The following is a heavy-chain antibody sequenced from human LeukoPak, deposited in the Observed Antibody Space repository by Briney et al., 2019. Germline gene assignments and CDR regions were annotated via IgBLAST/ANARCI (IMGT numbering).Heavy chain of an antibody. J-gene: IGHJ4*02. D-gene: IGHD3-16*02. Sequence: ASVKVSCKASGYTITSYGISWVRQAPGQGLEWMGWISGNNGNTNYAQKLQGRVTMTTDTSTSTAYVELRSLRSDDTALYYCARVRVNYVWGNYPVDYWGQGTLVTVSS. V-gene: IGHV1-18*01. CDR1: GYTITSYG. CDR3: ARVRVNYVWGNYPVDY. CDR2: ISGNNGNT.